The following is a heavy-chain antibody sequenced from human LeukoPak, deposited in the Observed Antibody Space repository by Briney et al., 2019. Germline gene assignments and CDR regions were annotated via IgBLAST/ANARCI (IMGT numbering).Heavy chain of an antibody. Sequence: PSETLSLTCTVSGGSISSYYWSWIRQPPGKGLEWIGYIYYSESTNYNPSLKSRVTISVDTSKNQFSLKLSSVTAADTAVYYCARDFDYWGQGTLVTVSS. J-gene: IGHJ4*02. CDR2: IYYSEST. CDR3: ARDFDY. V-gene: IGHV4-59*01. CDR1: GGSISSYY.